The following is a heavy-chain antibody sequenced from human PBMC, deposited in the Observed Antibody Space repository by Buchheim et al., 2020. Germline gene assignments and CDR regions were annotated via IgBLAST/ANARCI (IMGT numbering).Heavy chain of an antibody. D-gene: IGHD3-10*01. J-gene: IGHJ4*02. Sequence: QVQLVQSGAEVKMPGASVKFSCKASGYSFNNYYMHWVRQAPGQRLEWVGVISPSGASTTYAQKFQDRVTMTRDTSTSTAYMELRSLRSEDTAMYFCARRYGSGNNHFDYWGQGTL. CDR2: ISPSGAST. CDR1: GYSFNNYY. CDR3: ARRYGSGNNHFDY. V-gene: IGHV1-46*02.